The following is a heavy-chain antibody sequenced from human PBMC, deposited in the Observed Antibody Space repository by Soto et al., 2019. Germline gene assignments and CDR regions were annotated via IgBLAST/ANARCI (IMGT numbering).Heavy chain of an antibody. V-gene: IGHV4-4*02. J-gene: IGHJ4*02. CDR3: ATIGSTGSFEY. CDR1: GGSISRGNW. CDR2: IYQTGST. Sequence: QVQLQESGPGLVKPSGTLSLTCGVSGGSISRGNWWSWVRQPPGKGLEWIGEIYQTGSTNYNPSLKSRVTISIDKSKNQFSLKLTSVTAADTAVYYCATIGSTGSFEYWGQGTLVTVSS. D-gene: IGHD3-10*01.